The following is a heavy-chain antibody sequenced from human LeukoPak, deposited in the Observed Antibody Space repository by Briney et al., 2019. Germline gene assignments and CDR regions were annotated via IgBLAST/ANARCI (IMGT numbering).Heavy chain of an antibody. CDR1: GFTFKDYA. V-gene: IGHV3-9*01. CDR2: ITWNSRDI. Sequence: GGSLRLSCAASGFTFKDYAMHWVRQAPGKGLEWVSGITWNSRDIGYADSVKGRFTISRDNDRNSLYLQMSSLSAEDTALYYCARDLWVDYWGQGTLVTVSS. CDR3: ARDLWVDY. D-gene: IGHD7-27*01. J-gene: IGHJ4*02.